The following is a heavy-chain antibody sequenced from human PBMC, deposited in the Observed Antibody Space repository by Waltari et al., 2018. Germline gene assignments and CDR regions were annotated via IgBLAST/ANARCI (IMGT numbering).Heavy chain of an antibody. CDR1: GFTISDHY. J-gene: IGHJ4*02. V-gene: IGHV3-72*01. CDR2: TINKANDVTT. CDR3: VRRRSDGFRDY. D-gene: IGHD1-26*01. Sequence: EVQLVESGGGLVQPGGSLRLSCAASGFTISDHYMEWVRQAPGKGRELVAATINKANDVTTEYAASVRGRCTLSRDDLQNSGYLQINSLETEDTAVYYCVRRRSDGFRDYWGQGNLVTVSS.